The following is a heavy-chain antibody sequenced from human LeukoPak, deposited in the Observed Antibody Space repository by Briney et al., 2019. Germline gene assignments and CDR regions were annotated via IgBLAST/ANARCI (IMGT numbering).Heavy chain of an antibody. CDR3: AKDLSQKYTFDY. CDR2: IYSGGST. Sequence: GGSLRLSCAASGFTVSSNYMRWVRQAPGKGLEWVSVIYSGGSTHYADSVKDRFTISRHNSKNTLYLQMNSLRPEDTAIYYCAKDLSQKYTFDYWGQGTLVTVSS. V-gene: IGHV3-53*04. J-gene: IGHJ4*02. D-gene: IGHD2/OR15-2a*01. CDR1: GFTVSSNY.